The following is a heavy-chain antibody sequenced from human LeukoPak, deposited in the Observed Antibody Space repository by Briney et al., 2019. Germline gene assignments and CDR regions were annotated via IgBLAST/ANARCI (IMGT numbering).Heavy chain of an antibody. J-gene: IGHJ5*02. CDR1: GYTFTGYY. Sequence: ASVKVSCKASGYTFTGYYMHWVRQAPGQGLEWMGWINPNSGGTNYAQKFQGMVTMTRDTSISTAYMELSRLRSDDTAVYYCARQGMVRGAVNWFDPWGQGTLVTVSS. CDR2: INPNSGGT. D-gene: IGHD3-10*01. V-gene: IGHV1-2*02. CDR3: ARQGMVRGAVNWFDP.